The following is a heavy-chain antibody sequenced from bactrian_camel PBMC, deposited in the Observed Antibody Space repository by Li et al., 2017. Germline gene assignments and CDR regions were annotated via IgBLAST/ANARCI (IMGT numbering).Heavy chain of an antibody. CDR3: ALGPVNY. CDR1: GYTYNRNC. J-gene: IGHJ4*01. CDR2: IMILGATT. Sequence: HVQLVESGGGLVQPGGSLRLSCAASGYTYNRNCIGWFRQAPGKEREGVAAIMILGATTYYADSVKGRFTISQDNAKNTHYLQMSNMKFEDTAMYYCALGPVNYWGQGTQVTVS. V-gene: IGHV3S1*01.